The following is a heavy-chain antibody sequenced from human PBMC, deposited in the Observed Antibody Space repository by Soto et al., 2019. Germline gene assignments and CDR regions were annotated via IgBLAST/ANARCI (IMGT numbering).Heavy chain of an antibody. CDR1: GGTFGNSA. Sequence: QVQLVQSGAEVKKPGSSVTVSCKASGGTFGNSAISWVRQAPGQGLEWMGGIMPIFPTPDSAQKFQGRVTITPDESTSTAYMQLNSLRSEDTAVYYCARDKDRRQIGGNYSYGMDVWGQGTTVTV. J-gene: IGHJ6*02. D-gene: IGHD1-26*01. CDR2: IMPIFPTP. CDR3: ARDKDRRQIGGNYSYGMDV. V-gene: IGHV1-69*05.